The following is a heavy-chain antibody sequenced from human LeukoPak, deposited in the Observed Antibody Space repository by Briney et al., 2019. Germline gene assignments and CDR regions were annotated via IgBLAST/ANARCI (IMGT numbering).Heavy chain of an antibody. Sequence: QPGGSLRLSCAASGFTFSSYAMHWVRQAPGKGLEWVAVISYDGSNKYYADSVKGRFTISRDNSKNTLYLQMNSLRAEDTAVYYCARRRYGMDVWGQGTTVTVSS. CDR1: GFTFSSYA. J-gene: IGHJ6*02. CDR3: ARRRYGMDV. V-gene: IGHV3-30-3*01. CDR2: ISYDGSNK.